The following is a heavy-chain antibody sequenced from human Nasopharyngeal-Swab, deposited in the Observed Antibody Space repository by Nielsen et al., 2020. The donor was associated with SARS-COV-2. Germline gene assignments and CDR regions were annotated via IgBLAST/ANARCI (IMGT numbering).Heavy chain of an antibody. CDR2: INSDGSST. V-gene: IGHV3-74*01. J-gene: IGHJ5*02. Sequence: GESLKISCAASGFTFSSYWMNWVRQAAGKGLVWVSRINSDGSSTSYADSVKGRFTISRDNAKNSLYLQMNSLRAEDTAVYYCARDRGGWFDPWGQGTLVTVSS. D-gene: IGHD3-16*01. CDR3: ARDRGGWFDP. CDR1: GFTFSSYW.